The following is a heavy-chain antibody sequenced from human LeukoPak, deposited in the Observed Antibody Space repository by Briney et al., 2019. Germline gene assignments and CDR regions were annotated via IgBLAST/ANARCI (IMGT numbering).Heavy chain of an antibody. CDR2: ISSSSSTI. Sequence: PGGSLRLSCAASGFTFSSYSMNWVRQAPGKGLEWVSYISSSSSTIYYADSVKGRFTISRDNAKNSLYLQMNSLRAEDTAVYYCARDLLSSYYYDSSGYSYWGQGTLVTVSS. V-gene: IGHV3-48*01. CDR3: ARDLLSSYYYDSSGYSY. D-gene: IGHD3-22*01. J-gene: IGHJ4*02. CDR1: GFTFSSYS.